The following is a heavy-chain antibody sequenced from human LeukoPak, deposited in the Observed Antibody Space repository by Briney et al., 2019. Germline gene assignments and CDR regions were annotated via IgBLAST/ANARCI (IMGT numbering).Heavy chain of an antibody. CDR1: GYTFTGYY. D-gene: IGHD3-22*01. CDR3: ARLDDYYDSSGYPNVVDY. CDR2: INPNSGGT. Sequence: GASVKVSCKASGYTFTGYYMHWVRQAQGQGLEWMGRINPNSGGTNYPQKFHGCVTMPMHTSISTASMELSRLRSADTAVYYCARLDDYYDSSGYPNVVDYWGQGTLVTVSS. V-gene: IGHV1-2*04. J-gene: IGHJ4*02.